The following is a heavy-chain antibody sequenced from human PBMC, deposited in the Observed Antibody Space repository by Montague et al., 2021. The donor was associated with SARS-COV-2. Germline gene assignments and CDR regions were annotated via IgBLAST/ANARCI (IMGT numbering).Heavy chain of an antibody. Sequence: PALVKPTQTLTLTCTFSGFSLSTSGMRASWIRQPPGKALEWLACXDWDDDKFYSTSLKTRLTISKDTSKNQVVLTMTNMDPVDTATYYCARSYYDILTAYYTPFDYWGQGTLVTVSS. V-gene: IGHV2-70*04. CDR3: ARSYYDILTAYYTPFDY. J-gene: IGHJ4*02. CDR1: GFSLSTSGMR. D-gene: IGHD3-9*01. CDR2: XDWDDDK.